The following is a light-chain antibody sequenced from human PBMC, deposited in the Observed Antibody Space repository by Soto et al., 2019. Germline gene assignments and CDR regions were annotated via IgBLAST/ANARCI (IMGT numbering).Light chain of an antibody. CDR1: SSDLGGYNY. CDR2: EVS. J-gene: IGLJ2*01. Sequence: QSALTQPRSVSGSPGQSVTISCSGTSSDLGGYNYVSWYQHHPGKAPKLMIFEVSNRPSGVSNRFSGSKSDNTASLTISGLQAEDEADYYCSSYTRSSTLDVVFGGGTKLTVL. V-gene: IGLV2-14*01. CDR3: SSYTRSSTLDVV.